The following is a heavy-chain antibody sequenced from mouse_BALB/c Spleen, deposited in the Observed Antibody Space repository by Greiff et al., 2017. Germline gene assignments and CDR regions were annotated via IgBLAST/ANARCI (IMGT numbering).Heavy chain of an antibody. CDR3: TRGAAY. Sequence: LKQPGSELVRPGASVKLSCKASGYTFTSYWMHWVKQRHGQGLEWIGNIYPGSGSTNYDEKFKSKGTLTVDTSSSTAYMHLSSLTSEDSAVYYCTRGAAYWGQGTLVTVSA. J-gene: IGHJ3*01. CDR2: IYPGSGST. CDR1: GYTFTSYW. V-gene: IGHV1S22*01.